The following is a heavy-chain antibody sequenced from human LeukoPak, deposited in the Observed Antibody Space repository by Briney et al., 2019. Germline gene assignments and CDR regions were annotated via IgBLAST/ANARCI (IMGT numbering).Heavy chain of an antibody. V-gene: IGHV3-7*01. CDR1: GFTFSSYW. CDR2: IKQDGSEE. CDR3: ARGGRYYFDD. J-gene: IGHJ4*02. Sequence: AGGSLRLSCAASGFTFSSYWMTWVRQAPGKGLEWVANIKQDGSEEYYVDSVKGRFTISRDNAKNSLYLQINSLRAEDTAVYYFARGGRYYFDDWGQGTLVSV. D-gene: IGHD3-10*01.